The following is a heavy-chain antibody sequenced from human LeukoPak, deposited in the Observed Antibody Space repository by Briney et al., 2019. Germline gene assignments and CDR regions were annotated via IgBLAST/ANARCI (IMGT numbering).Heavy chain of an antibody. Sequence: GGSLRLSCAASGFTFSSYWMNWVRQAPGKGLEWASSISTSRSYIYYADSVKGRFTISRDNAKKSLYLQMNSLRAEDTAVYYCARDQYYGGSSWFYYYCGMDVWGQGTTLTVSS. J-gene: IGHJ6*02. CDR2: ISTSRSYI. D-gene: IGHD6-13*01. V-gene: IGHV3-21*01. CDR3: ARDQYYGGSSWFYYYCGMDV. CDR1: GFTFSSYW.